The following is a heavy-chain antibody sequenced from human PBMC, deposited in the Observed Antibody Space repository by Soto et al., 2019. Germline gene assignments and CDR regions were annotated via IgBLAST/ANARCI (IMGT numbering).Heavy chain of an antibody. J-gene: IGHJ3*01. CDR3: AYSTGWYRHDV. CDR1: GDSISNSRW. V-gene: IGHV4-4*02. Sequence: QVQLQESGPGLVKPSGTLSLTCAVSGDSISNSRWWTWVRQPPGKGLEWIGDIFHSGDTNYNPSLKCRIFISVDKYQNQFSMKGRSVTAADTAVYYCAYSTGWYRHDVWGQGTLVTVSS. D-gene: IGHD6-19*01. CDR2: IFHSGDT.